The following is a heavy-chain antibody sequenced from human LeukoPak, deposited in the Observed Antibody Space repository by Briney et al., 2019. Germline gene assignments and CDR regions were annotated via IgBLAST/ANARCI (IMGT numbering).Heavy chain of an antibody. J-gene: IGHJ6*03. CDR3: ATKGTTGTTSYYYKYMDV. V-gene: IGHV4-59*08. D-gene: IGHD1-1*01. Sequence: PSETLSLTCTVSGGSLSSYYWSWIRQPPGKGLEWIGYIYYSGSTNYNPSLKSRVTISVDTSKNQFSLKLSSVTAADTAVYYCATKGTTGTTSYYYKYMDVWGKGNPVTVSS. CDR2: IYYSGST. CDR1: GGSLSSYY.